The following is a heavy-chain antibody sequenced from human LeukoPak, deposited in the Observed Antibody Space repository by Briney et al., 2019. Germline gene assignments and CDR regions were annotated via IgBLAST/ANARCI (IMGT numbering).Heavy chain of an antibody. CDR3: APTSAILYYFDY. Sequence: ASVKEALLPSGYTFTDYYIHWVRQAPGQGPEWMGWINPNSGGTNYAQQFQGRGTMTRDTSISSAYMELRRLRSDDTAFYYCAPTSAILYYFDYWAQDPLVTVSS. V-gene: IGHV1-2*02. D-gene: IGHD2/OR15-2a*01. J-gene: IGHJ4*02. CDR1: GYTFTDYY. CDR2: INPNSGGT.